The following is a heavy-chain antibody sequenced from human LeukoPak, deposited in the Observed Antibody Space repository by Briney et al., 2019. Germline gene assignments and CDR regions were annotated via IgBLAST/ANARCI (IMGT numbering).Heavy chain of an antibody. CDR1: GFTFSSYA. CDR2: ISGSGCST. V-gene: IGHV3-23*01. J-gene: IGHJ2*01. Sequence: GGSLRLSCAASGFTFSSYAMSWVRQAPGKGLEWVSAISGSGCSTYYADSVKGRFTISRDNSKNTLYLQMNSLRAEDTAVYYCAKVGLSGYGGYWYFDLWGRGTLVTVSS. CDR3: AKVGLSGYGGYWYFDL. D-gene: IGHD5-12*01.